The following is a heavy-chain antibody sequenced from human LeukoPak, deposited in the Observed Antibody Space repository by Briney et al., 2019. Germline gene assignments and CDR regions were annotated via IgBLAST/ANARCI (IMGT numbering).Heavy chain of an antibody. CDR1: GFTFDDYG. CDR3: ARDTGGRGWFDP. Sequence: GGSLRLSCAASGFTFDDYGMSWVRQAPGKGLEWVSYISSSSSTIQYADSVKGRFTISKDNAKNSLYLQMHSLRAEDTAVYYCARDTGGRGWFDPWGQGTLVTVSS. V-gene: IGHV3-48*01. D-gene: IGHD2-8*02. CDR2: ISSSSSTI. J-gene: IGHJ5*02.